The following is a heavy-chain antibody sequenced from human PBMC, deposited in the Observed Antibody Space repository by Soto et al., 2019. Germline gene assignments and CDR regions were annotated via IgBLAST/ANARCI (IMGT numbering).Heavy chain of an antibody. Sequence: GGSLRLSCAASGFTFSSYWMSWVRQAPGKGLEWVANIKQDGNEKYYVDSVKGRFTISRDNAKNSLYLQMNSLRAEDTAVYYCARDDVLRYFDWLAHYYYGMDVWGQGTTVTVSS. CDR2: IKQDGNEK. CDR1: GFTFSSYW. CDR3: ARDDVLRYFDWLAHYYYGMDV. D-gene: IGHD3-9*01. J-gene: IGHJ6*02. V-gene: IGHV3-7*01.